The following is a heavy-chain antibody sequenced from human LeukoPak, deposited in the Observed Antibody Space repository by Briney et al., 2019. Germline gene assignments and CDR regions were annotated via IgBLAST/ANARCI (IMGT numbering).Heavy chain of an antibody. J-gene: IGHJ4*02. V-gene: IGHV3-30*18. CDR2: LSSDGSDK. CDR1: GFTFSTYG. D-gene: IGHD6-13*01. CDR3: AKDTDIGAAGYYFDY. Sequence: GKSLRLSCAASGFTFSTYGIHWVRQAPGKGLEWVPVLSSDGSDKYYADSVKGRFTISRDNSKNTLYLQMNSLRSEDTAVYYCAKDTDIGAAGYYFDYWGQGTLVTVSS.